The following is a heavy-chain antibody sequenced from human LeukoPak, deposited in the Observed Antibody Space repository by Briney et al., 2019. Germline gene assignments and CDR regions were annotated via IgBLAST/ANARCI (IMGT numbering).Heavy chain of an antibody. CDR2: INHSGST. V-gene: IGHV4-34*01. CDR3: ARGTLGYCSGGSCYGARWVDY. D-gene: IGHD2-15*01. J-gene: IGHJ4*02. Sequence: PSETLSLTCAVYGGSFSGYYWSWIRQPPGKGLEWIGEINHSGSTNYNPSLKSRVTISVDTSKNQFSLKLSSVTAADTAVYYCARGTLGYCSGGSCYGARWVDYWGQGTLVTVSS. CDR1: GGSFSGYY.